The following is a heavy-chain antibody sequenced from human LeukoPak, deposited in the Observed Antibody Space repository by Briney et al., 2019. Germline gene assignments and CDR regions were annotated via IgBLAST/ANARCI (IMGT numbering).Heavy chain of an antibody. D-gene: IGHD3-3*01. J-gene: IGHJ3*02. CDR2: ISGSGGST. CDR3: AKVVLRFLEWSVFDI. CDR1: GFTFSSYA. Sequence: GGSLRLSCAASGFTFSSYAMSWVRQAPGKGLEWVSAISGSGGSTYYADSVKGRFTISRDNSKNTLYLQINSLRAEDTAVYYCAKVVLRFLEWSVFDIWGQGTMVTVSS. V-gene: IGHV3-23*01.